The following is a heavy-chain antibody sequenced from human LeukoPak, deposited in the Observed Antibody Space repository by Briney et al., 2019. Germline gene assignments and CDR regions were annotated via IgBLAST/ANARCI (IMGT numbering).Heavy chain of an antibody. V-gene: IGHV3-48*01. CDR3: ARIFGVGLFDY. Sequence: GGSLRLSCAASGFTFSSYSMNWVRQAPGKGLEWVSYISSSSSTIYYADSVKGRFTISRDNAKNSLYLQMNSLRAEDTAVYYCARIFGVGLFDYWGQGTLVTVSS. J-gene: IGHJ4*02. CDR1: GFTFSSYS. CDR2: ISSSSSTI. D-gene: IGHD3-3*01.